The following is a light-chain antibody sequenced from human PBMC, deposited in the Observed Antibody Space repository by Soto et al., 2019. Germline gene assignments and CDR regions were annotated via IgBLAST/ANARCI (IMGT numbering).Light chain of an antibody. Sequence: QSALTQPPSVSGSPGQSVTISCTGTSSDVGSYNRVSWYQQPPGTAPKLVIYEVSNRPSGVPDRFSGSKSGNTASLTISGLQAEDEADYYCSSYTSSSTFYVVFGGGTKLTVL. CDR1: SSDVGSYNR. CDR3: SSYTSSSTFYVV. CDR2: EVS. J-gene: IGLJ2*01. V-gene: IGLV2-18*02.